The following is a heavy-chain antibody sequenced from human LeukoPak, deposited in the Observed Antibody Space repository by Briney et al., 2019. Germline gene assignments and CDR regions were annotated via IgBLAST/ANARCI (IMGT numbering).Heavy chain of an antibody. D-gene: IGHD3-3*01. V-gene: IGHV3-30*18. Sequence: GRSLRLSCAASGFTFSNYGMHWVRQAPGKGLEWVTLISYDGSNKYYADSVKGRFTISRDNSKNTLYLQMNSLRAEGTAVYYCAKDYRPHDFWSGLVGYWGQGTLVTVSS. J-gene: IGHJ4*02. CDR2: ISYDGSNK. CDR3: AKDYRPHDFWSGLVGY. CDR1: GFTFSNYG.